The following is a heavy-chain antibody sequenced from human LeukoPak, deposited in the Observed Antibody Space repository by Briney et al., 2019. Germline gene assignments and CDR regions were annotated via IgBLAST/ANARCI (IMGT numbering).Heavy chain of an antibody. CDR2: FYYSGST. V-gene: IGHV4-59*01. Sequence: SETLSLTCTVSGGSISNYYWSWIRHSPGKGLEWFGNFYYSGSTNYNPSLKSRITISVDTSKNQFSLKLSSVTAADTAVYYCARGGGRPGYSSGWNFDYWGQGTLVTVSS. D-gene: IGHD6-19*01. CDR1: GGSISNYY. J-gene: IGHJ4*02. CDR3: ARGGGRPGYSSGWNFDY.